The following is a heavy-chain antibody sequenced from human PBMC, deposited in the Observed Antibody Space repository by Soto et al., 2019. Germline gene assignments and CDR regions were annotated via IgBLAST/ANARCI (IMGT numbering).Heavy chain of an antibody. J-gene: IGHJ4*02. CDR3: GNELSGSSWYPHYY. Sequence: RGSPGLSCANSGFTFSTSCMHWVRQAPGKGLERVAVISFDATNKYYTESVKGRFTISRDNSKNTLYLQMKSLRVEETSVYNCGNELSGSSWYPHYYSGRGSLVTGS. CDR2: ISFDATNK. V-gene: IGHV3-30*18. CDR1: GFTFSTSC. D-gene: IGHD6-13*01.